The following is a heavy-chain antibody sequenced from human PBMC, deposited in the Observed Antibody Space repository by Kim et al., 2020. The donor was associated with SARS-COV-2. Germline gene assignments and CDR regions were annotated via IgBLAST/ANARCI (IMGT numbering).Heavy chain of an antibody. CDR1: GYTFTSYA. D-gene: IGHD3-10*01. V-gene: IGHV1-3*01. CDR3: ARVLLWFGELFGAFDI. CDR2: INAGNGNT. J-gene: IGHJ3*02. Sequence: ASVKVSCKASGYTFTSYAMHWVRQAPGQRLEWMGWINAGNGNTKYSQKFQGRVTITRDTSASTAYMELSSLRSEDTAVYYCARVLLWFGELFGAFDIWGQGTMVTVSS.